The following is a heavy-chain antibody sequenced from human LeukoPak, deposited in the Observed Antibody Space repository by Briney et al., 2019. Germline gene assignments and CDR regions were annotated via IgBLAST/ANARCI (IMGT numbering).Heavy chain of an antibody. D-gene: IGHD6-19*01. CDR3: ARSYSSGWFLYYYYGMDV. J-gene: IGHJ6*02. V-gene: IGHV1-24*01. Sequence: ASVKVSCKVSGYTLTELSMHWVRQAPGKGLEWMGGFDPEDGETIYAQKFQGRVTITADESTSTAYMELSSLRSEDTAVYYCARSYSSGWFLYYYYGMDVWGQGTTVTVSS. CDR1: GYTLTELS. CDR2: FDPEDGET.